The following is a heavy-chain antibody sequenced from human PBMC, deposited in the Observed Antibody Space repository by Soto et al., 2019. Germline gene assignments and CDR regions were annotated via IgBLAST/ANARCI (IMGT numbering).Heavy chain of an antibody. CDR2: IKKDGSEK. CDR1: GFTFTNYW. D-gene: IGHD3-3*01. V-gene: IGHV3-7*01. J-gene: IGHJ4*02. Sequence: EAQLVESGGGLVQPGGSLRLSCAASGFTFTNYWMSWVRQAPGKGLEWVANIKKDGSEKYYADSAKGRFIISRDNAKTSLYLQMKSLRGEDTAVYYCARDMGVFWSGYPEGGFDYWGQGTPVTVSS. CDR3: ARDMGVFWSGYPEGGFDY.